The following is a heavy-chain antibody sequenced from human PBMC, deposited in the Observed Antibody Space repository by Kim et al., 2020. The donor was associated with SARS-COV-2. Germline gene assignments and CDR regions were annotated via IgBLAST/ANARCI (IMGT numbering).Heavy chain of an antibody. D-gene: IGHD3-3*01. CDR2: INQSGST. Sequence: SETLSLTCAVFGESFSGYHWTWVRRPPGKGLEWIGEINQSGSTNYNPSLKTRVTISSDTSKNQFSLKVTSLTAADTAVYYCARGRVGVVPSPVLGLGPFWKHYYMDVWGRGVTVTVSS. CDR1: GESFSGYH. V-gene: IGHV4-34*01. J-gene: IGHJ6*03. CDR3: ARGRVGVVPSPVLGLGPFWKHYYMDV.